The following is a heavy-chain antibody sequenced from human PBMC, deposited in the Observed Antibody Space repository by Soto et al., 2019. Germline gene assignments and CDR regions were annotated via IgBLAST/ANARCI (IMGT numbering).Heavy chain of an antibody. CDR3: AKDRSSTSCYAFDY. D-gene: IGHD2-2*01. CDR2: ISYDGYNK. Sequence: GGSLRLSCAASGFTFSSYAMHWVRQTPGKGLEWVALISYDGYNKYYADSVKGRFTISRDNSKNTLYLQMNSLRAEDTAVYYCAKDRSSTSCYAFDYWGQGTLVTVSS. V-gene: IGHV3-30-3*01. CDR1: GFTFSSYA. J-gene: IGHJ4*02.